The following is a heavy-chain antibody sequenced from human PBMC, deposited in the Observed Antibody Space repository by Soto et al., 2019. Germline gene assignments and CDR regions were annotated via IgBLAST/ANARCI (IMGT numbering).Heavy chain of an antibody. CDR1: GYTFTSYG. Sequence: ASVKVSCKASGYTFTSYGISWVRQAPGQGLEWMGWISAYNGNTNYAQKLQGRVTMTTDTSTSTAYMERRGLRSDDTAVYYCARHTRVDYYYYYMDVWGKGTTVTVSS. J-gene: IGHJ6*03. V-gene: IGHV1-18*01. CDR3: ARHTRVDYYYYYMDV. CDR2: ISAYNGNT. D-gene: IGHD2-15*01.